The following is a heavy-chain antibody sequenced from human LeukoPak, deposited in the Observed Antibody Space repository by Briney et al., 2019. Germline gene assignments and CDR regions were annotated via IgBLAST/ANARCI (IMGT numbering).Heavy chain of an antibody. CDR1: GYTFTSYG. J-gene: IGHJ4*02. CDR3: ARANYYDSSGYYPVVVGDLDY. D-gene: IGHD3-22*01. Sequence: EASVKVSCKASGYTFTSYGISWVRQAPGQGLEWMGWISAYNGNTNYAQKLQGRVTMTTDTSTSTAYMELRSLRSDDTAVYYCARANYYDSSGYYPVVVGDLDYWGQGTLVIVSS. V-gene: IGHV1-18*01. CDR2: ISAYNGNT.